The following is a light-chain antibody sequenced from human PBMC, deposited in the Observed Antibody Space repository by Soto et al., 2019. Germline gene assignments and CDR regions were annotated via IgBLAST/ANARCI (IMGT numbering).Light chain of an antibody. CDR1: STDIDNYSF. CDR2: DGS. V-gene: IGLV2-23*01. J-gene: IGLJ2*01. Sequence: QSALTQPACVSGSPGQSITISCSGTSTDIDNYSFVSWYQQHPGQAPKLIIYDGSERPSGVSNRFSGSRSDNTASLTISGLQAEDEADYYCCSHAGGYTSVLFGGGTKLTVL. CDR3: CSHAGGYTSVL.